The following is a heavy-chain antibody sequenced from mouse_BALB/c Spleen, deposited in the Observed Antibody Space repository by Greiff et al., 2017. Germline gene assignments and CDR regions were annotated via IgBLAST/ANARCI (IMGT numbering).Heavy chain of an antibody. CDR3: ASEGITHCAMDD. J-gene: IGHJ4*01. Sequence: EVHLVESGGGLVKPGGSLKLSCAASGFTFSSYAMSWVRQTPEKRLELVASISSGGSTYYPDSVKGRFTISRNNARNILYLQMSSLRSEETAMYCGASEGITHCAMDDWGQGTSVTVSS. D-gene: IGHD1-1*01. CDR1: GFTFSSYA. CDR2: ISSGGST. V-gene: IGHV5-6-5*01.